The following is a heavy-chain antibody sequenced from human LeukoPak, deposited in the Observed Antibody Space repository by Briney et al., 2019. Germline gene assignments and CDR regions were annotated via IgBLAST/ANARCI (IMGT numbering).Heavy chain of an antibody. Sequence: ASVKVSCKTSGYTFTGYYMHWVRQAPGQGLEWMGWINPNTGGTNYAQNFQGRVTMASATSISTAYMELSSLRSDDTAMYYCARAPMIVVVFPPRLDFWGQGTLVTVSS. V-gene: IGHV1-2*02. J-gene: IGHJ4*02. CDR2: INPNTGGT. D-gene: IGHD3-22*01. CDR1: GYTFTGYY. CDR3: ARAPMIVVVFPPRLDF.